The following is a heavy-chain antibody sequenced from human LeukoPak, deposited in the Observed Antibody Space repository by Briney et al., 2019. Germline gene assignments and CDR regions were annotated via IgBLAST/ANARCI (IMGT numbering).Heavy chain of an antibody. CDR1: GGSFSGYY. CDR3: AAYIVVVTRDAFDI. CDR2: INHSGST. V-gene: IGHV4-34*01. Sequence: SETLSLTCAVYGGSFSGYYWSWIRQPPGKGLEWIGEINHSGSTNYNPSLKSRVTISVDTSKNQFSLKLSSVTAADTAVYYCAAYIVVVTRDAFDIWGQGTMVTVSS. J-gene: IGHJ3*02. D-gene: IGHD3-22*01.